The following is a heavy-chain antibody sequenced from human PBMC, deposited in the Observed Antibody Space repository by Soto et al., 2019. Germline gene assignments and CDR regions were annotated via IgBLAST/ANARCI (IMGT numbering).Heavy chain of an antibody. J-gene: IGHJ4*02. CDR1: GYTFTSYG. CDR3: AWVMDGIAAANAY. CDR2: ISAYNGNT. D-gene: IGHD6-13*01. Sequence: ASVKVSCKASGYTFTSYGISWVRQAPGQGLEWMGWISAYNGNTNYAQKLQGRVTMTTGTSTSTAYMELSSLRSEDTAVYYCAWVMDGIAAANAYWGRETLVTVS. V-gene: IGHV1-18*01.